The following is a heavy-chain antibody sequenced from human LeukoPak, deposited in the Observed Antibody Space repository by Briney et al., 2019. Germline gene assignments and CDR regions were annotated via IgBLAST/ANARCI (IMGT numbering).Heavy chain of an antibody. Sequence: GSLSLSCAASGFTFSSYAMSWVRQAPGKGLEWVSAISGSGGSTYYADSVKGRVTISRDNSKNTLYLQMNSLRAEDTAVYYCAKAPVGTKYYFDYWGQGTLVTVSS. D-gene: IGHD2-2*01. CDR2: ISGSGGST. CDR1: GFTFSSYA. J-gene: IGHJ4*02. CDR3: AKAPVGTKYYFDY. V-gene: IGHV3-23*01.